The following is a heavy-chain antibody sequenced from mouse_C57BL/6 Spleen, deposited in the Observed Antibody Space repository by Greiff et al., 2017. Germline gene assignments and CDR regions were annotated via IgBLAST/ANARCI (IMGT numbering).Heavy chain of an antibody. CDR3: ARGYYDYRFAY. Sequence: EVQLQESGPGLVKPSQSLSLTCSVTGYSITSGYYWNWIRQFPGNKLEWMGYISYDGSNNYNPSLKNRISITRDTSKNQYFLKLNSVTTEDTATYYCARGYYDYRFAYWGQGTLVTVSA. CDR2: ISYDGSN. CDR1: GYSITSGYY. D-gene: IGHD2-4*01. J-gene: IGHJ3*01. V-gene: IGHV3-6*01.